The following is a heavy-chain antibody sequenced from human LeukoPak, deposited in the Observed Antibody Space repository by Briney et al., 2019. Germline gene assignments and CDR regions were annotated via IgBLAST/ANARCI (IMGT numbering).Heavy chain of an antibody. V-gene: IGHV1-2*04. D-gene: IGHD6-13*01. CDR1: GYTFTGYY. CDR3: ARGPLDSGPSSWQNYNWFDP. J-gene: IGHJ5*02. Sequence: ASVKVSCKASGYTFTGYYMHWVRQAPGQGLEWMGWINPNSGGTNYAQKFQGWVTMTRDTSISTAYMELSRLRSDDTAVYYCARGPLDSGPSSWQNYNWFDPWGQGTLVTVSS. CDR2: INPNSGGT.